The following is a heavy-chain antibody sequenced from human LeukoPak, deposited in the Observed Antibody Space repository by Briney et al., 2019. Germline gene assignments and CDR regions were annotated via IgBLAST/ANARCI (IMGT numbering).Heavy chain of an antibody. CDR2: INAGNGNK. V-gene: IGHV1-3*01. CDR3: ARAGRTYFDWLFSVGPFDY. J-gene: IGHJ4*02. Sequence: ASVKVSCKASGYTFTSYAMHWVRQAPGQRLEWMGWINAGNGNKKYSQKFQGRVTITRDTSASTAYMELSSLRSEDTAVYYCARAGRTYFDWLFSVGPFDYWGQGTLVTVSS. CDR1: GYTFTSYA. D-gene: IGHD3-9*01.